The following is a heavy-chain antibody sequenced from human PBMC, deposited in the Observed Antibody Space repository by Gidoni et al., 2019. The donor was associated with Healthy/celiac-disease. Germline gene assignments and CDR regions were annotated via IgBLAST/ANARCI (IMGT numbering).Heavy chain of an antibody. CDR2: IWYDGSNR. D-gene: IGHD5-18*01. V-gene: IGHV3-33*01. CDR3: ARDDTAMVSFVQYYYYYGMDV. Sequence: QVQLVESGGGVVQPGRSLRLSCAAPGFTFSSYGMHGVRQAPGKGLEWVAVIWYDGSNRYYADSVKGRFTISRDNSKNTLYLQMNSLRAEDTAVYYCARDDTAMVSFVQYYYYYGMDVWGQGTTVTVSS. J-gene: IGHJ6*02. CDR1: GFTFSSYG.